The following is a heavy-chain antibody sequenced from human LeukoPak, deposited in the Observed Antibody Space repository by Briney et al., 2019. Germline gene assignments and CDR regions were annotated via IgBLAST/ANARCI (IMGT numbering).Heavy chain of an antibody. D-gene: IGHD2-2*01. CDR1: GFTFSSYA. Sequence: GGSLRLSCAASGFTFSSYAMSGGRQAPGKGLEWVSAISGSGGSTYYADSVKGRFTISRDNSKNTLYLQMNSLRAEDTAVYYCASPRGYCSSTSCYAGDWYFDLWGRGTLVTVSS. CDR3: ASPRGYCSSTSCYAGDWYFDL. J-gene: IGHJ2*01. V-gene: IGHV3-23*01. CDR2: ISGSGGST.